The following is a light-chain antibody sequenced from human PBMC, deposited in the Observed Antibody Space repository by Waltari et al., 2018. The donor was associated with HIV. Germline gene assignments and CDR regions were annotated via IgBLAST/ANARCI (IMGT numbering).Light chain of an antibody. V-gene: IGLV3-25*03. CDR3: QSADITGTLGV. Sequence: SYELAQQPSVSVSPGQTARLTCSGDSLPRQFVYWYQQKPGQAPIVVIYKDSERPSGSPERLSGFISGTTATLTISAVQAEDEADYYCQSADITGTLGVFGGGTRLTV. CDR1: SLPRQF. CDR2: KDS. J-gene: IGLJ2*01.